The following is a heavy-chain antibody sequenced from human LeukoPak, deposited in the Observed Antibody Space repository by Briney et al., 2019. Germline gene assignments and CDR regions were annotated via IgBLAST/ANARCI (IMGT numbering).Heavy chain of an antibody. Sequence: ASVKVSCKASGYSLTTYYMHWVRQAPGQGLEWMAIINPSGGSTNYAQKFQGRVTMTRDTPTNTVYMEMSSLRIEDTAVYYCARVYLHGMDVWGQGTAVTVSS. CDR3: ARVYLHGMDV. D-gene: IGHD5/OR15-5a*01. V-gene: IGHV1-46*01. CDR2: INPSGGST. J-gene: IGHJ6*02. CDR1: GYSLTTYY.